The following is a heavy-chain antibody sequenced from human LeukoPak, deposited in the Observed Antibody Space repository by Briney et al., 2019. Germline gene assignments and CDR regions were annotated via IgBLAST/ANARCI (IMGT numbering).Heavy chain of an antibody. CDR2: IYYSGST. CDR3: ARHIRDIVVVVAANAFDI. CDR1: GGSISSYY. D-gene: IGHD2-15*01. Sequence: TSETLSLTCTVSGGSISSYYWSWIRQPPRKGLEWIGYIYYSGSTNYNPSLKSRVTISVDTSKNQFSLKLSSVTAADTAVYYCARHIRDIVVVVAANAFDIWGQGTMVTVSS. J-gene: IGHJ3*02. V-gene: IGHV4-59*08.